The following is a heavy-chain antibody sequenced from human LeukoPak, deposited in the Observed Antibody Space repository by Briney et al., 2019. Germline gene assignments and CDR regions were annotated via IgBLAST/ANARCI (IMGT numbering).Heavy chain of an antibody. CDR1: GLTFSSYS. V-gene: IGHV3-48*01. CDR2: ISSSSSTI. Sequence: GGSLRLSCAASGLTFSSYSMNWVRQAPGKGLEWVSSISSSSSTIYYADSVKGRFTISRDNAKNSMYLQMNSLRAEDTAVYYCARVGYGGNSAFPDAFDIWGQGTMVTVSS. CDR3: ARVGYGGNSAFPDAFDI. D-gene: IGHD4-23*01. J-gene: IGHJ3*02.